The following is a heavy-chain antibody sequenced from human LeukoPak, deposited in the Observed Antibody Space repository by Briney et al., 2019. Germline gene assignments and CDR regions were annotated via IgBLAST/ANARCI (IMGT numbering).Heavy chain of an antibody. CDR3: ARGGRTYSYGLGPTNWFDP. Sequence: SETLSLTCTVSGGSISSGGYYWSWIRQPPGKGLEWIGEINHSGSTNYNPSLKSRVTISVDTSKNQFSLKLSSVTAADTAVYYCARGGRTYSYGLGPTNWFDPWGQGTLVTVSS. V-gene: IGHV4-61*08. CDR1: GGSISSGGYY. D-gene: IGHD5-18*01. J-gene: IGHJ5*02. CDR2: INHSGST.